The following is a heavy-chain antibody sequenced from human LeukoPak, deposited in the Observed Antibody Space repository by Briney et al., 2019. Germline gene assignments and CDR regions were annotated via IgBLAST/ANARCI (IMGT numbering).Heavy chain of an antibody. CDR3: ARVATDGGGFDP. D-gene: IGHD3-16*01. J-gene: IGHJ5*02. CDR1: GITFSSYS. Sequence: GGSLRLSCAASGITFSSYSMNWVRQAPGKGLEWISYLSSDNYTIYYADSVKGRFIISRDNAKDSLYLQVNSLRAEDTAVYYCARVATDGGGFDPWGQGTLVTVSS. CDR2: LSSDNYTI. V-gene: IGHV3-48*01.